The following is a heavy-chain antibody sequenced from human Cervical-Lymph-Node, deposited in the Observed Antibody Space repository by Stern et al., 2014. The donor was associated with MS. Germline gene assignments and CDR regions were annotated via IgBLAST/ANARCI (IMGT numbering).Heavy chain of an antibody. D-gene: IGHD2-2*01. CDR2: ISYDGNNA. V-gene: IGHV3-30*18. Sequence: VQLVASGGGVVQPGRSLRLSCVGSGFTFSDYGMHWVRQAPGKGLEWVAVISYDGNNAYYAESVKGRFTISRDNSRNTLDLQMNSLRAEDTSLYYCAKDLSTSPAYYNYGIDVWGLGTAVTVSS. CDR3: AKDLSTSPAYYNYGIDV. CDR1: GFTFSDYG. J-gene: IGHJ6*02.